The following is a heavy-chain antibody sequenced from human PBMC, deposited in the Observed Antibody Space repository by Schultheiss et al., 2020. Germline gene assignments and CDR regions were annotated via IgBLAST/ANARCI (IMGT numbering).Heavy chain of an antibody. J-gene: IGHJ4*02. Sequence: GGSLRLSCAASGFTLSSYAMSWVRQAPGKGLEWVSAISGSGGSTYYADSVKGRFTISRDNAKNTLSLQMNSLRAEDTAVYYCARDRGEAAAGDWLDYWGQGTLVTVSS. V-gene: IGHV3-23*01. CDR2: ISGSGGST. CDR1: GFTLSSYA. CDR3: ARDRGEAAAGDWLDY. D-gene: IGHD6-13*01.